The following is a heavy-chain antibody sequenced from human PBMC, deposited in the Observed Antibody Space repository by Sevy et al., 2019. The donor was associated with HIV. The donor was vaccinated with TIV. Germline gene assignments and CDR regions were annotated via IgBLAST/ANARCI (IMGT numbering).Heavy chain of an antibody. J-gene: IGHJ4*02. D-gene: IGHD3-10*01. CDR1: GFTFSSYA. Sequence: GGSLRLSYAASGFTFSSYAMSWVRQAPGKGLEWVSAISGSGGSTYYADSVKGRFTISRDNSKNTLYLQMNSVRAEDTAVYYCAKDSVGQLFGYYFDYWGQGTLVTVSS. V-gene: IGHV3-23*01. CDR3: AKDSVGQLFGYYFDY. CDR2: ISGSGGST.